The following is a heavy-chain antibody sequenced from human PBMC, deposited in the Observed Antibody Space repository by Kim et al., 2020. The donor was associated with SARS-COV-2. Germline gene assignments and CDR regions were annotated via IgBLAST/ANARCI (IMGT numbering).Heavy chain of an antibody. D-gene: IGHD3-3*01. Sequence: GGSLRLSCAASGFTFSSYAMSWVRQAPGKGLEWVSAISGSGGSTYYADSVKGRFTISRDNSKNTLYLQMNSLRAEDTAIYYCAKRFDFWSAYYPGVGFDPWGQGTLVTVSS. CDR1: GFTFSSYA. V-gene: IGHV3-23*01. CDR3: AKRFDFWSAYYPGVGFDP. CDR2: ISGSGGST. J-gene: IGHJ5*02.